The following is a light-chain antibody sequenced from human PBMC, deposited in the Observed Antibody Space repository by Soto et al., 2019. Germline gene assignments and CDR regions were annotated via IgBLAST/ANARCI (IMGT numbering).Light chain of an antibody. Sequence: QSALTQPPSASGSPGQSVTISCTGTSSDVGGYNYVSWYQQHPGKAPKLLIYEVSKRPSGVPDRFSGSKSGNTASLTVSGLQTEDEADYYCRSYAGSNNGVFGGGTKLTGL. CDR3: RSYAGSNNGV. CDR2: EVS. V-gene: IGLV2-8*01. J-gene: IGLJ2*01. CDR1: SSDVGGYNY.